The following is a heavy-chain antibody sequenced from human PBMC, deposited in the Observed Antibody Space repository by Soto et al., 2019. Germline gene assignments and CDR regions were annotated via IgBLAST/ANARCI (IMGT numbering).Heavy chain of an antibody. CDR3: AREGLVLVPTTVNSDYYYYAMDV. CDR1: GYTFTSYG. D-gene: IGHD2-2*01. CDR2: IIPRSATS. V-gene: IGHV1-69*13. J-gene: IGHJ6*02. Sequence: SVKVSCKASGYTFTSYGITWMRQAPGQGLERMREIIPRSATSNYAQKFQGRVTITADESTNTAYMELSSLRSEDTAVYYCAREGLVLVPTTVNSDYYYYAMDVWGQGTTVTVSS.